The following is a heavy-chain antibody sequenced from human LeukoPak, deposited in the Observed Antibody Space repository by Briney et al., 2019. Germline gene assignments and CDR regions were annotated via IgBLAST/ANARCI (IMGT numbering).Heavy chain of an antibody. CDR2: IYYSGST. J-gene: IGHJ5*02. V-gene: IGHV4-59*01. CDR1: GGSISSYY. CDR3: ARALVVAATTRFDP. Sequence: SETLSLTCTVSGGSISSYYWSWLRQPPGKGLEWIGYIYYSGSTNYNPSLKSRVTISVDTSKNQFSLKLSSVTAADTAVYYCARALVVAATTRFDPWGQGTLVTVSS. D-gene: IGHD2-15*01.